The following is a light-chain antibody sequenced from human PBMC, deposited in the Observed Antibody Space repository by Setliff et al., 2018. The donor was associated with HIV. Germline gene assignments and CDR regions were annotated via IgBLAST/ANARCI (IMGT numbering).Light chain of an antibody. V-gene: IGLV2-14*01. CDR3: SSYTSSSTDV. Sequence: QSALTQPASVSGSPGQSITISCTGTSSDVGTYNAVYWYQQHPGKAPKLMIYDVSTRPSGVSNRFSGSNSGNTASLTISGLQTEDEADYYCSSYTSSSTDVFGTGTKVTAL. CDR1: SSDVGTYNA. J-gene: IGLJ1*01. CDR2: DVS.